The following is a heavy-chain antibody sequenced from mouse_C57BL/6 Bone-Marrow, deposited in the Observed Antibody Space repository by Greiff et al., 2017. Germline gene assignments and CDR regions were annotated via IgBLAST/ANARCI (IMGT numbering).Heavy chain of an antibody. CDR2: ISNGGGST. J-gene: IGHJ2*01. CDR1: GFTFSDYY. V-gene: IGHV5-12*01. Sequence: EVKLMESGGGLVQPGGSLKLSCAASGFTFSDYYMYWVRQTPEKRLEWVAYISNGGGSTYYPDTVKGRFTISRDNAKNTLYLQMSSLKSEDTAMYYCARQGWLLLDYWGQGTTLTVSS. D-gene: IGHD2-3*01. CDR3: ARQGWLLLDY.